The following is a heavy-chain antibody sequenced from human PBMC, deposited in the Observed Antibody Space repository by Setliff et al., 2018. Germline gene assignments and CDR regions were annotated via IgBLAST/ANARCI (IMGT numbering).Heavy chain of an antibody. CDR1: GFTLSSYW. V-gene: IGHV3-74*01. J-gene: IGHJ4*02. D-gene: IGHD7-27*01. CDR3: ARDDPGVGIDY. CDR2: INSDGSST. Sequence: GGSLRLSCAASGFTLSSYWMHWVRQVPGKGLVWVSRINSDGSSTSYADSVKGRFTISRDNAKNTLYLQMNSLRDEDTAVYYCARDDPGVGIDYWGQGTLVTVSS.